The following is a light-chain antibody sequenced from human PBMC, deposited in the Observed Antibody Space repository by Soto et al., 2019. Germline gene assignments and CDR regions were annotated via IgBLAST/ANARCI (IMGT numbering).Light chain of an antibody. CDR2: EVS. J-gene: IGLJ1*01. Sequence: QSALTQPDSVSGSPGQSITISCTGTSSDVGGYNYVSWYQQHPGKAPKLMIYEVSNRPSGVSNRFSGSKSGNTASLTISGLQAEDEADYFCSSYGSTSTRYVFGTGTKLTVL. CDR3: SSYGSTSTRYV. V-gene: IGLV2-14*01. CDR1: SSDVGGYNY.